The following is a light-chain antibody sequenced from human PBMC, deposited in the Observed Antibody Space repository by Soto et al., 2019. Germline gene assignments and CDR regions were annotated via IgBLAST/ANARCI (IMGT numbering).Light chain of an antibody. CDR1: QSVSSY. CDR3: QQGSNWLWT. J-gene: IGKJ1*01. Sequence: EIVLTQSPATLSLSPGERATLSCRASQSVSSYLAWYQQKPGQAPRLLIYDASNRATGIPARFSGSGSGTDFTLTISSLGPEDCAVYYLQQGSNWLWTSGQGTKVEIK. CDR2: DAS. V-gene: IGKV3-11*01.